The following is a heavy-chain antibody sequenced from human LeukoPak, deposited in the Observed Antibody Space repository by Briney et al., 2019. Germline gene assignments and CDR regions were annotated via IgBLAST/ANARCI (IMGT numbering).Heavy chain of an antibody. CDR2: IYFSPST. CDR1: GLSISSSSYY. CDR3: ARPSGSGYYYGPVDAFDI. J-gene: IGHJ3*02. V-gene: IGHV4-39*01. Sequence: PSETLSLTCTVSGLSISSSSYYWGWIRQPPGKGLEGFVGIYFSPSTSYNPSLKSRVTISVDTSKNQFSLKLSSVTAADTAVYYCARPSGSGYYYGPVDAFDIWGQGTMVTVSS. D-gene: IGHD3-22*01.